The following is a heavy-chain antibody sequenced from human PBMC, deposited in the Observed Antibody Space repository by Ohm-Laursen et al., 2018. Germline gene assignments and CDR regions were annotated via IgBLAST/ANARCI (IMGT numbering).Heavy chain of an antibody. D-gene: IGHD6-19*01. CDR3: ARLPDHSGWPFDH. Sequence: SETLSLTCIVSDAAFRRDYWTWIRQFPGREMEWIGYIHYDGRTVYNPSLRSRLTMSIDTSKKQFSLRLTSATAADTAIYYCARLPDHSGWPFDHWGQGSLVTVSS. CDR1: DAAFRRDY. J-gene: IGHJ4*02. CDR2: IHYDGRT. V-gene: IGHV4-59*12.